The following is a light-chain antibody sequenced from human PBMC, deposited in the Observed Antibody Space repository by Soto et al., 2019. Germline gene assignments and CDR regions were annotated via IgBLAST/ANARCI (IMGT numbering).Light chain of an antibody. CDR3: QQYNSYPWT. CDR1: QSLGSW. J-gene: IGKJ1*01. Sequence: DIQMTQSPSTLSASVGDRVTITCRASQSLGSWLAWYQQKPGKAPNLLIYDVSSLESGVPSRFSGSGSGTDFTLTISSLQPDDFATYYCQQYNSYPWTFGQGTKVDIK. V-gene: IGKV1-5*01. CDR2: DVS.